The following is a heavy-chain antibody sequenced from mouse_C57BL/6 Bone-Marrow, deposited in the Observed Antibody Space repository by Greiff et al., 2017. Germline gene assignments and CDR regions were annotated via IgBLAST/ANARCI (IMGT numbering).Heavy chain of an antibody. CDR1: GYTFTSYD. CDR3: ARGAYDYDFDY. Sequence: QVQLQQSGPELVKPGASVKLSCKASGYTFTSYDINWVNQRPGQGLEWIGWIYPRDGSSKYNEKFKGKATLTVDTSSSTAYMELHSLTAEDSAVYFCARGAYDYDFDYWGQGTTLTVSS. D-gene: IGHD2-4*01. CDR2: IYPRDGSS. V-gene: IGHV1-85*01. J-gene: IGHJ2*01.